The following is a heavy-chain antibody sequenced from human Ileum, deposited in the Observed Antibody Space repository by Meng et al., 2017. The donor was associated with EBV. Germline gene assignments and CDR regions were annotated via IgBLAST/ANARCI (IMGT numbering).Heavy chain of an antibody. J-gene: IGHJ4*02. D-gene: IGHD2-2*01. V-gene: IGHV3-23*01. CDR1: GFNFNIYA. CDR3: SNLPYTY. CDR2: ITASGGTS. Sequence: EVHLLGSGGGFVQPGVSLRLSCAASGFNFNIYAINWVRQAPGRGLEWVSGITASGGTSYYADSVKGRFSISRDNSANTVYLQMNSLRAEDTAVYFCSNLPYTYWGQGTLVTVSS.